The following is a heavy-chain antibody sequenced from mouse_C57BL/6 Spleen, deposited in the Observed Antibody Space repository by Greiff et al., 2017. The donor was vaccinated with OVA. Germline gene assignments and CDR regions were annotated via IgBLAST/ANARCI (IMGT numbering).Heavy chain of an antibody. J-gene: IGHJ4*01. CDR2: INPNNGGT. CDR1: GYTFTDYN. D-gene: IGHD1-1*01. Sequence: EVKLQESGPELVKPGASVKMSCKASGYTFTDYNMHWVKQSHGKSLEWIGYINPNNGGTSYNQKFKGKATLTVNKSSSTAYMELRSLTSEDSAVYYCARVNYYGSSYGAMDYWGQGTSVTVSS. V-gene: IGHV1-22*01. CDR3: ARVNYYGSSYGAMDY.